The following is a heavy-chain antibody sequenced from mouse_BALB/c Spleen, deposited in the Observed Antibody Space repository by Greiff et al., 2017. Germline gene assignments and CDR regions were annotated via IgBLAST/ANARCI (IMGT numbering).Heavy chain of an antibody. D-gene: IGHD2-4*01. CDR2: IDPANGNT. CDR1: GFNIKDSY. Sequence: EVQLQQSGAELVKPGASVKLSCTASGFNIKDSYMPWVKQRPEQGLEWIGRIDPANGNTKYDPKFQGKATITADTSSNTAYLQLSSLTSEDTAVYYCARDDYDHAMDYWGQGTSVTVSS. J-gene: IGHJ4*01. V-gene: IGHV14-3*02. CDR3: ARDDYDHAMDY.